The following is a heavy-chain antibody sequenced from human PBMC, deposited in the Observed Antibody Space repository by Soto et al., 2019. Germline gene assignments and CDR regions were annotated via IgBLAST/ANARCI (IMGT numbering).Heavy chain of an antibody. CDR2: IIPVFQTE. D-gene: IGHD3-22*01. CDR3: ARGGSGYTWFNEF. CDR1: GGLFSSYP. J-gene: IGHJ4*02. Sequence: SVEVSCKASGGLFSSYPMIWVRQVPGQGLEWMGGIIPVFQTEYYTQSFQGRVTITADESTNTAYMELSSLRSEDTAIYYCARGGSGYTWFNEFWGPGTLVTVSS. V-gene: IGHV1-69*13.